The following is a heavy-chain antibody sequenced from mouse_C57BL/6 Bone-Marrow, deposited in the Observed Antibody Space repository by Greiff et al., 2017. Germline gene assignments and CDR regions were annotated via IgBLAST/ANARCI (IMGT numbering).Heavy chain of an antibody. CDR3: ARGAYDGYAMDY. Sequence: EVKVVESEGGLVQPGSSMKLSCTASGFTFSDYYMAWVRQVPEKGLEWVANINYDGSSTYYLDSLKSHFIISRDNAKNILYLQMSSLTSEDTDTYYCARGAYDGYAMDYWGRGTWVTVTS. CDR2: INYDGSST. V-gene: IGHV5-16*01. D-gene: IGHD2-3*01. J-gene: IGHJ4*01. CDR1: GFTFSDYY.